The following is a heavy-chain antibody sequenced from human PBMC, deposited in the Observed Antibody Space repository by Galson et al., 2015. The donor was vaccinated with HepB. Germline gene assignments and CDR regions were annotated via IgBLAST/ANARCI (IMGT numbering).Heavy chain of an antibody. CDR3: ARDREYDFWSGYYQAGYYYYGMDV. V-gene: IGHV3-30-3*01. CDR2: ISYDGSNK. Sequence: SLRLSCAASGFTFSSYAMHWVRQAPGKGLEWVAVISYDGSNKYYADSVKGRFTISRDNSKNTLYLQMNSLRAEDTAMYYCARDREYDFWSGYYQAGYYYYGMDVWGQGTTVTVSS. J-gene: IGHJ6*02. D-gene: IGHD3-3*01. CDR1: GFTFSSYA.